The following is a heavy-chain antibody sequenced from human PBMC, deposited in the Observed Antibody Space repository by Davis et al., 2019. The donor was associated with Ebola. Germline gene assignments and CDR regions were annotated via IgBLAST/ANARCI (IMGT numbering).Heavy chain of an antibody. V-gene: IGHV1-18*01. D-gene: IGHD1-1*01. Sequence: AASVKVSCKASGYTFTTAGISWVRQAPGQGLEWMGRINPNSGGTNYAQKFQGRVTMTTDTSTSTAYMEVGSLRSDDTAVYYCARAQFPTTSDHWGQGTLVTVSS. CDR3: ARAQFPTTSDH. J-gene: IGHJ4*02. CDR1: GYTFTTAG. CDR2: INPNSGGT.